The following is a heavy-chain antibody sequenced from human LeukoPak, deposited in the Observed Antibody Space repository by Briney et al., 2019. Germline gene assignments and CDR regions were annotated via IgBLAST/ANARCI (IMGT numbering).Heavy chain of an antibody. CDR2: IWYDGSNK. V-gene: IGHV3-33*01. CDR3: ARAVGPFDY. Sequence: GGSLRLSCAASGFTFSTYGMHWVRQAPGKGLEWVVVIWYDGSNKYYGDSVKGRFTISRDNSENMLYLQMNGLTAEDTAVYYCARAVGPFDYWGQGSLVTVSS. D-gene: IGHD3/OR15-3a*01. CDR1: GFTFSTYG. J-gene: IGHJ4*02.